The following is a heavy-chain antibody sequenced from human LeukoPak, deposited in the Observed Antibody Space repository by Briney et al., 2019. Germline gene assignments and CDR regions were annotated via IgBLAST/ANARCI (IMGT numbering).Heavy chain of an antibody. CDR1: RYTFTSYY. D-gene: IGHD5-12*01. CDR2: INPSSGST. CDR3: ARDSGYDSY. V-gene: IGHV1-46*01. J-gene: IGHJ4*02. Sequence: APVKVSSKASRYTFTSYYMHSVRQAPGHGLEWRGVINPSSGSTSYTQKFQGRVTMTKDTSTSTVYTELSSLRSEDTAVYYCARDSGYDSYWGQGTLVTVSS.